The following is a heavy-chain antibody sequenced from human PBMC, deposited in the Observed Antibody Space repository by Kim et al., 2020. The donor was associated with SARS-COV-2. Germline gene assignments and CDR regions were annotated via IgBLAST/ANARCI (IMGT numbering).Heavy chain of an antibody. Sequence: ADSVKGRFTISRDNSKNTLYLQMNSLRAEDTAVYYCAKKIPPYYYYGMDVWGQGTTVTVSS. CDR3: AKKIPPYYYYGMDV. V-gene: IGHV3-30*02. J-gene: IGHJ6*02. D-gene: IGHD2-2*02.